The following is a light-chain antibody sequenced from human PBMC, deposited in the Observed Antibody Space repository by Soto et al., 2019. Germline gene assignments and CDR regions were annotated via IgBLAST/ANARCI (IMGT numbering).Light chain of an antibody. V-gene: IGLV2-14*01. CDR2: GVT. J-gene: IGLJ1*01. CDR3: FTHRSGDSHV. Sequence: QSALTQPASVSGSPGQLITISCTGTSSDIGAYNYVSWYQQYPDKASKLMIYGVTNHPSGVSNRFSGSKTSNTACLTISGLQAEDEADYYCFTHRSGDSHVFGTGTKVTVL. CDR1: SSDIGAYNY.